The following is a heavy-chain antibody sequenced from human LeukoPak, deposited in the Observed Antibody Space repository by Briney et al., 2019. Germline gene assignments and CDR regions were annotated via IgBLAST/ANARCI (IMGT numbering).Heavy chain of an antibody. CDR2: ISHDGSIK. CDR1: GFTFSTYS. Sequence: GGSLRLSCAASGFTFSTYSMHWVRQAPGRGLEWVAVISHDGSIKYYADSVKGRFTISRDNSKNTLYLQMNSLRAEDTAVYYCADLYYDFWSGGQGTLVTVSS. V-gene: IGHV3-30*04. CDR3: ADLYYDFWS. J-gene: IGHJ4*02. D-gene: IGHD3-3*01.